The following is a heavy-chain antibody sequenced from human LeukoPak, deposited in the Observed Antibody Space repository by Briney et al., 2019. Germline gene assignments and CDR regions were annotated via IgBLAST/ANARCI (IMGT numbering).Heavy chain of an antibody. CDR3: AKDRAVVVTAILDC. Sequence: GGSLRLSCAASGLTFSSYAMSWVRQAPGKGLEWVSAISGSGGSTYYADSVKGRFTISRDNSKNTLYLQMNSLRAEDTAVYYCAKDRAVVVTAILDCWGQGTLVTVSS. CDR1: GLTFSSYA. CDR2: ISGSGGST. V-gene: IGHV3-23*01. D-gene: IGHD2-21*02. J-gene: IGHJ4*02.